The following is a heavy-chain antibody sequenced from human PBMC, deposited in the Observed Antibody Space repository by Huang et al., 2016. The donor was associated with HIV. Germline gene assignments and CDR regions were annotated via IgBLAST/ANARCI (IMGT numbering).Heavy chain of an antibody. J-gene: IGHJ4*02. CDR3: ARHFGSWSGYFDS. V-gene: IGHV4-39*01. CDR2: IYYMWYT. Sequence: QLQLQESGPGLVRPSETLSLICTVSGGSITDSNYYWGWIRQPPGKGQEWIGSIYYMWYTDYNPPRKSQATMSVDTSKYRFSLDIRSVAVADTAIYYCARHFGSWSGYFDSWGQGTLVPVSS. D-gene: IGHD3-10*01. CDR1: GGSITDSNYY.